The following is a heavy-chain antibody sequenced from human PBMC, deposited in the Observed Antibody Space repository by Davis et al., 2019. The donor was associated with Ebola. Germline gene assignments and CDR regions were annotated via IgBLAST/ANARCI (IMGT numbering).Heavy chain of an antibody. CDR2: IYPGDSDT. V-gene: IGHV5-51*01. Sequence: GGSLRLSCKGSGYSFTSYWIDWVRQMPGKGLEWMGIIYPGDSDTRYSPSFQGQVTISADKSISTAYLQWSSLKASDTAMYYCARPLAGVDDYWGQGTLVTVSS. D-gene: IGHD7-27*01. CDR3: ARPLAGVDDY. J-gene: IGHJ4*02. CDR1: GYSFTSYW.